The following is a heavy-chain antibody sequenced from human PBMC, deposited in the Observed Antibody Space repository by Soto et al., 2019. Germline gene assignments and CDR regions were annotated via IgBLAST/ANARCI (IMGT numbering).Heavy chain of an antibody. J-gene: IGHJ3*02. Sequence: QLQLQESGPGLVKPSETLSLTCTVSGGSISSSSYYWGWIRQPPGKGLEWIGSIYYSGSTYYNPSLKRRVTISVDTSKNQFSLKLSSVTAADTAVYYCARPPDYDFWSGYPASDAFDIWGQGTMVTVSS. CDR3: ARPPDYDFWSGYPASDAFDI. V-gene: IGHV4-39*01. CDR1: GGSISSSSYY. CDR2: IYYSGST. D-gene: IGHD3-3*01.